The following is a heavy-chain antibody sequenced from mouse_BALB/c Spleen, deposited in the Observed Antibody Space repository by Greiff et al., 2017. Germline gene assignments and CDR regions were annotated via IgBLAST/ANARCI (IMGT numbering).Heavy chain of an antibody. Sequence: VQLQQSGPELVKPGASVKISCKASGYTFTDYNMHWVKQSHGKSLEWIGYIYPYNGGTGYNQKFKSKATLTVDNSSSTAYMELRSLTSEDSAVYYCARGGLSYAMDYWGQGTSVTVSS. J-gene: IGHJ4*01. D-gene: IGHD2-2*01. CDR3: ARGGLSYAMDY. V-gene: IGHV1S29*02. CDR2: IYPYNGGT. CDR1: GYTFTDYN.